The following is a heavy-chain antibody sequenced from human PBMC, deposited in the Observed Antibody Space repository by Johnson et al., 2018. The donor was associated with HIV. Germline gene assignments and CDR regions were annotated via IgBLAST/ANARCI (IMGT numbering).Heavy chain of an antibody. CDR1: GFIVSTNY. V-gene: IGHV3-66*01. Sequence: VQLVESGGDLVQPGGSLRLSCAASGFIVSTNYMNWVRQAPGKGLEWVSGIYSGGSTYYADSVTGRFTISRDNSKNTLYLQMNSLRAEDTAVYYCAKARVGARGGAFDIWGQGTMVTVSS. CDR2: IYSGGST. CDR3: AKARVGARGGAFDI. D-gene: IGHD1-26*01. J-gene: IGHJ3*02.